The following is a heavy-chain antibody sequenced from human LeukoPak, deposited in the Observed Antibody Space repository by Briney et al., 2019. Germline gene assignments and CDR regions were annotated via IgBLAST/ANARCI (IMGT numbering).Heavy chain of an antibody. D-gene: IGHD3-3*01. Sequence: GASVKVSCKASGYTFTSYSLHWVRQAPGQRLEWMGWINPGNGKTKYPQTFQGRVTISRDTSASTAYMELRSLRSEDTAVYYCTLFDYDSWSAYLRWGQGALVTVSS. CDR1: GYTFTSYS. CDR3: TLFDYDSWSAYLR. V-gene: IGHV1-3*01. J-gene: IGHJ4*02. CDR2: INPGNGKT.